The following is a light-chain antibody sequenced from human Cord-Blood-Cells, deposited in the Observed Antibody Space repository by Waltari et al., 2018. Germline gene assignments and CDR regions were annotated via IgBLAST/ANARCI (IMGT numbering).Light chain of an antibody. CDR1: SSVVGGYNY. Sequence: QSALPPPASVSGSPRQSITISCTGTSSVVGGYNYISWYQQTPGKAPKLMIYVVSNRPSGVSNRFSGSKSGNTASLTISGLQAEDEADYYCSSYTSSSTLHVFGTGTKVTVL. J-gene: IGLJ1*01. CDR3: SSYTSSSTLHV. V-gene: IGLV2-14*01. CDR2: VVS.